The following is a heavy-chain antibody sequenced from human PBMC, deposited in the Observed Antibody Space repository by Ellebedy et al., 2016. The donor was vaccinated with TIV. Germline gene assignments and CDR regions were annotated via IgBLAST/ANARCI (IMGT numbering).Heavy chain of an antibody. CDR3: ASFEDYDILTGYFD. CDR2: INHSGST. CDR1: GGSFSGYY. J-gene: IGHJ4*02. D-gene: IGHD3-9*01. Sequence: SETLSLTXAVYGGSFSGYYWSWIRQPPGKGLEWIGEINHSGSTNYNPSLKSRVTISVDTSKNQFSLKLSSVTAADTAVYYCASFEDYDILTGYFDWGQGTLVTVSS. V-gene: IGHV4-34*01.